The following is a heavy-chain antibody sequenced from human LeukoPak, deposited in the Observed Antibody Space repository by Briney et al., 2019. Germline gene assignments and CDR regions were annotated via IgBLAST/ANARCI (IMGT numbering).Heavy chain of an antibody. D-gene: IGHD3-10*01. CDR2: IYWNDDK. CDR3: AHSKAVRGVTNYYYYMDV. J-gene: IGHJ6*03. Sequence: SGPTLVKPTQTLTLTCTFSGFSLSTSGVGVGWIRQPPGKALEWLALIYWNDDKRYCPSLKSRLTITKDTSKNQVVLTMTNMDPVDTATYYCAHSKAVRGVTNYYYYMDVWGKGTTVTISS. V-gene: IGHV2-5*01. CDR1: GFSLSTSGVG.